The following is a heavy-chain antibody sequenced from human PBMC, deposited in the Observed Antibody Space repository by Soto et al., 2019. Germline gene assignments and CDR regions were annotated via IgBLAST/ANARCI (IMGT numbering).Heavy chain of an antibody. J-gene: IGHJ6*03. Sequence: QVQLQESGPGLVKPSETLSLTCTVSGGSISSYYWSWIRQPPGKGLEWIGYIYYSGSTNYNPPLKSRVTISVDTSKNQFSLKRSSVTAADTAVYYCARVKQLANRSPSTRLLYYMDVWGKGTTVTVSS. V-gene: IGHV4-59*01. CDR1: GGSISSYY. D-gene: IGHD6-6*01. CDR2: IYYSGST. CDR3: ARVKQLANRSPSTRLLYYMDV.